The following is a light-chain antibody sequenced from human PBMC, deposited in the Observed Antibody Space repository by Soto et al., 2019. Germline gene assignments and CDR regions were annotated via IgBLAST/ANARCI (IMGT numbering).Light chain of an antibody. V-gene: IGLV2-14*01. CDR3: SSYTSSSTYV. CDR2: EVS. J-gene: IGLJ1*01. CDR1: SSDVGGYNY. Sequence: QSVLTQPASVSGSPGQSVTISCTGTSSDVGGYNYVSWYQQHPGKAPKLMIYEVSNRPSGVSNRFSGSKSGNTASLTISGLQAEDEADYYCSSYTSSSTYVFGTWTKVNVL.